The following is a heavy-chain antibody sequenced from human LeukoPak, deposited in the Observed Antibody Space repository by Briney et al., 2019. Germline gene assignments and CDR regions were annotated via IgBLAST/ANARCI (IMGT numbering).Heavy chain of an antibody. CDR3: ARDWGVRRDNWFDP. V-gene: IGHV1-18*01. J-gene: IGHJ5*02. D-gene: IGHD3-16*01. Sequence: ASVTVSFKASGYTFTCYGISWVRPAPAQGLEWVGLISAYNGNTNYAHKLQGRVTVTKDTSTSTAYMELRSLRSDDTAVYYCARDWGVRRDNWFDPWGEGTLVTVSS. CDR2: ISAYNGNT. CDR1: GYTFTCYG.